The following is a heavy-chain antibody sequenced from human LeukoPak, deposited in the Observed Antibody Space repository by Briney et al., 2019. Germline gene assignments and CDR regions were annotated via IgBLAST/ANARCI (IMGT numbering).Heavy chain of an antibody. CDR3: VKEPASGGSFDY. Sequence: PGRSLRLSCAASGFTFSSYAMHWVRQAPGKGLEWVSTISGNGGDTYYADSVKGRFTIARDNSRNTLYLRMNSLRVDDTAVYYCVKEPASGGSFDYWGQGTLVTVSS. CDR1: GFTFSSYA. V-gene: IGHV3-23*01. CDR2: ISGNGGDT. D-gene: IGHD1-26*01. J-gene: IGHJ4*02.